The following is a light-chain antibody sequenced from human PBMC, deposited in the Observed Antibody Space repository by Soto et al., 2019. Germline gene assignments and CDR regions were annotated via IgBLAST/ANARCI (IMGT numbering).Light chain of an antibody. Sequence: IVMTQSPATLSVSPGERATLSYRASQSVSSNLAWYQQKPGQAPRLLIYGASTRATGIPARFSGSGSGTEFTLTISSLQSEDFAVYYCQQYNNWPPNTFGQGTKLEIK. CDR3: QQYNNWPPNT. CDR1: QSVSSN. CDR2: GAS. V-gene: IGKV3-15*01. J-gene: IGKJ2*01.